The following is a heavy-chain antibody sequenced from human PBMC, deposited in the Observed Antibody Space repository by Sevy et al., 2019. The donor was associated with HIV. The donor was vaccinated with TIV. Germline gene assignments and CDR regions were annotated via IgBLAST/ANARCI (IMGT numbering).Heavy chain of an antibody. CDR3: ARVQPYYDFWSGFYYFDY. Sequence: ASMKVSCKASGGTFSSYAISWVRQAPGQGLEWMGGIIPIFGTANYAQKFQGRVTITADESTSTAYMELSSLRSEDTAVYYCARVQPYYDFWSGFYYFDYWGQGTLVTVSS. D-gene: IGHD3-3*01. CDR1: GGTFSSYA. V-gene: IGHV1-69*13. CDR2: IIPIFGTA. J-gene: IGHJ4*02.